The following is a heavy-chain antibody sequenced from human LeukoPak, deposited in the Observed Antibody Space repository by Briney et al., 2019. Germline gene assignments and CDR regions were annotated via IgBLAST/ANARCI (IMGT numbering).Heavy chain of an antibody. D-gene: IGHD3-3*01. CDR3: ARDLSVVFGVVMAWFDP. V-gene: IGHV1-2*02. CDR2: INPNSGGT. J-gene: IGHJ5*02. CDR1: GYTFTGYY. Sequence: ASVKVSCKASGYTFTGYYMHWVRQAPGQGLEWMGWINPNSGGTNYAQKFQGRVTMTGDTSISTAYMELSRLRSDDTAVYYCARDLSVVFGVVMAWFDPWGQGTLVTVSS.